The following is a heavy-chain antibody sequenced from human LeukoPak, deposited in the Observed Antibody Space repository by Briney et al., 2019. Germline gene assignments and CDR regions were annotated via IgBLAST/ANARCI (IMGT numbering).Heavy chain of an antibody. CDR2: IYYSGST. CDR3: ARLGVTQWLVRSYYYGMDV. J-gene: IGHJ6*02. D-gene: IGHD6-19*01. CDR1: GGSISSYY. V-gene: IGHV4-59*08. Sequence: PSETLSLTCTISGGSISSYYWSWIRQPPGMGLEWIGYIYYSGSTNYNPSLKSRVTISVDTSKNQFSLKLSSVTAADTAVYYCARLGVTQWLVRSYYYGMDVWGQGTTVTVSS.